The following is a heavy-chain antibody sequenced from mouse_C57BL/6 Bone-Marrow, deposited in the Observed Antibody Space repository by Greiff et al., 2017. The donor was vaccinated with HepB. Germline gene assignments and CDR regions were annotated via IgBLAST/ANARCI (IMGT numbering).Heavy chain of an antibody. Sequence: EVHLVESEGGLVQPGRSMKLSCTASGFTFSDYYMAWVRQVPEKGLEWVANINYDGSSTYYLDSLKSRFIISRDNAKNILYLQMSSLKSEDTATYYCARDGGDSLAMDYWGQGTSVTVSS. CDR2: INYDGSST. J-gene: IGHJ4*01. CDR3: ARDGGDSLAMDY. V-gene: IGHV5-16*01. D-gene: IGHD3-3*01. CDR1: GFTFSDYY.